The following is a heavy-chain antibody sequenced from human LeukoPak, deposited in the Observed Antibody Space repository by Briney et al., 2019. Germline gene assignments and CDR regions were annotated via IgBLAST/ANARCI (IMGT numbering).Heavy chain of an antibody. J-gene: IGHJ4*02. CDR3: ARVPSPATVTTPGFDY. CDR1: GFTFSSYG. D-gene: IGHD4-17*01. CDR2: IWYGGSNK. Sequence: GRSLRLSCAASGFTFSSYGMHWVRQAPGKGLEWVAVIWYGGSNKYYADSVKGRFTISRDNSKNTLYLQMNSLRAEDTAVYYCARVPSPATVTTPGFDYWGQGTLVTVSS. V-gene: IGHV3-33*08.